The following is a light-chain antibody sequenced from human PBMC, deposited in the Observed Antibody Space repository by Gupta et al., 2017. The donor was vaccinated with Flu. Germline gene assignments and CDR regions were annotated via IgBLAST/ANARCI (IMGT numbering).Light chain of an antibody. V-gene: IGLV1-44*01. CDR3: ASWDDSLNGNV. Sequence: QSVLTQPPSASGTPGQRVTIPCSGSSSNIGNNPVNWYQQFPGTAPKLLIYSNSQRPSGVPDRFSASKSGTSASLAISGLQSEDEADYYCASWDDSLNGNVFGGGTKLTVL. CDR2: SNS. J-gene: IGLJ3*02. CDR1: SSNIGNNP.